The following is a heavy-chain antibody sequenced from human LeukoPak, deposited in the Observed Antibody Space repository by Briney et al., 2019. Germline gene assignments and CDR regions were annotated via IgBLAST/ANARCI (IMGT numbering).Heavy chain of an antibody. Sequence: PGGSLRLSCTASGFTFGDYAMSWFRQAPGKGLEWVGFIRRKAYGGTTEYAASVKGRFTISRDDSKSIAYLQMNSLKTEDTAVYYCTRDGERFLEWPFQHWGQGTLVTVSS. CDR2: IRRKAYGGTT. CDR1: GFTFGDYA. J-gene: IGHJ1*01. V-gene: IGHV3-49*03. D-gene: IGHD3-3*01. CDR3: TRDGERFLEWPFQH.